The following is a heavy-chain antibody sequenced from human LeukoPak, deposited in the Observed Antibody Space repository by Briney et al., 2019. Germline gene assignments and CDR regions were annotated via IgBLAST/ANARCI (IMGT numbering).Heavy chain of an antibody. Sequence: PGGSLRLSCAASGFTFSSYWMHWVRQAPGKGLEWVSGISGSGAGTHYADSVKGRFTISRDNSENTLYLQMNSLRAEDTAVYYCAAISSSYYMDVWGKGTTVTISS. CDR2: ISGSGAGT. CDR3: AAISSSYYMDV. V-gene: IGHV3-23*01. D-gene: IGHD2-21*01. CDR1: GFTFSSYW. J-gene: IGHJ6*03.